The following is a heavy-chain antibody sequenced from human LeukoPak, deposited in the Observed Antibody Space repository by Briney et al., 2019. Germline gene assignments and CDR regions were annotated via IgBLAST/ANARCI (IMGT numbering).Heavy chain of an antibody. J-gene: IGHJ4*02. Sequence: WGSLRLSCAASGFTFSTYRMNWVRQAPGKGLEWVSSISSSSSYIYYADSVNGRFTISRDNTKNSLFLQMNSLGAEDTAVYYCAREVRATTDLDYWGQGTQVTVFS. CDR1: GFTFSTYR. D-gene: IGHD4-17*01. V-gene: IGHV3-21*06. CDR2: ISSSSSYI. CDR3: AREVRATTDLDY.